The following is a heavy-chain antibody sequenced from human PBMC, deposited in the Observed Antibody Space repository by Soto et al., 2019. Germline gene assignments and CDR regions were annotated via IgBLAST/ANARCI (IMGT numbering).Heavy chain of an antibody. CDR1: GGAVSSGSYY. J-gene: IGHJ6*02. Sequence: SETLSLTCTVSGGAVSSGSYYWIWIRQPPGKGLEWIGYIYYSGSTNYNPSLKSRVTISVDTSKKQFSLKLSSVTAADTAVYYCARDRAYGGRSWDETPELTRDKPGPDGMEVWGQGTTVPVSS. CDR3: ARDRAYGGRSWDETPELTRDKPGPDGMEV. V-gene: IGHV4-61*01. D-gene: IGHD3-16*01. CDR2: IYYSGST.